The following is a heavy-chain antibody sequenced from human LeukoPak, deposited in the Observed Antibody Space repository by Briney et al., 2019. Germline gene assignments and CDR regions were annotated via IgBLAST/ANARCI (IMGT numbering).Heavy chain of an antibody. D-gene: IGHD6-19*01. CDR1: GFTLSSYW. V-gene: IGHV3-7*01. J-gene: IGHJ4*02. CDR3: AKERWGSSGHFDL. CDR2: IKEDGSEK. Sequence: GGSLRLSCTASGFTLSSYWMSWVRQAPGKGLEWVAIIKEDGSEKYYVDSVKGRFTISRDNPKNSLSLQMNSLRVEDTAVFYCAKERWGSSGHFDLWGQGTLVTVSS.